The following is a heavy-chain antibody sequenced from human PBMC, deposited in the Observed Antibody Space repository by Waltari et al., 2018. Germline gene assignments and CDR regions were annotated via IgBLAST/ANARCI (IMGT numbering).Heavy chain of an antibody. Sequence: EVQLLETGGGLVQPGGSLRLSCAASGFTFSRYAMSWVREAPGKGLEWVSALSGRGGSTYYADSVKCRFTNARENSKCTLYLHITSVSAADNAEYDCALVWASDSSGYYHDSYYYGMAVWGQGTTVTVSS. D-gene: IGHD3-22*01. J-gene: IGHJ6*02. V-gene: IGHV3-23*01. CDR2: LSGRGGST. CDR3: ALVWASDSSGYYHDSYYYGMAV. CDR1: GFTFSRYA.